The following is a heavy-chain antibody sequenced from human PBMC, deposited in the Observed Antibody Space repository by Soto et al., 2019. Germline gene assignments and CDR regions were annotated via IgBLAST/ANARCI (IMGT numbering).Heavy chain of an antibody. V-gene: IGHV2-70*01. CDR3: ARVSGSFQKGFDS. J-gene: IGHJ4*02. Sequence: GSGPTLVNPTQTLTLTCSFSGFSLSTLGMSVSWIRQPPGKALEWLALIDWEDEEYFSTSLQTRLSIFKDSSKSHVLLTITNVGPLDSATYFCARVSGSFQKGFDSWGQGTLVTVSS. CDR1: GFSLSTLGMS. CDR2: IDWEDEE. D-gene: IGHD1-26*01.